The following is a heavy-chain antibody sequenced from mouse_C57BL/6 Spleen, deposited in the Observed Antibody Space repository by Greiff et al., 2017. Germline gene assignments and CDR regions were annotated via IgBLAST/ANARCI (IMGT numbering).Heavy chain of an antibody. Sequence: QVQLQQPGAELVKPGASVKVSCKASGYTFTSYWMHWVKQRPGQGLEWIGRIHPSDSDTNYNQKFKGKATLTVDKSSSSAYMQLISLTSEDFAVYYCAIDYGSRGAWFAYWGQGTLVTVSA. J-gene: IGHJ3*01. CDR3: AIDYGSRGAWFAY. CDR2: IHPSDSDT. D-gene: IGHD1-1*01. CDR1: GYTFTSYW. V-gene: IGHV1-74*01.